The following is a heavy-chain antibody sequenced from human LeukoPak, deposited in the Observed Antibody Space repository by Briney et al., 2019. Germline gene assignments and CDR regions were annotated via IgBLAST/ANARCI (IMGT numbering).Heavy chain of an antibody. V-gene: IGHV3-30*02. CDR2: IRYDGSNK. D-gene: IGHD3-22*01. CDR3: ARTRSRDSSGLDAFDI. J-gene: IGHJ3*02. CDR1: GFPLSSYG. Sequence: GGPLRLSCAASGFPLSSYGMHWVRKAPGRGLEGVAFIRYDGSNKYYADSVKGRFTISRDNAKNSLYLQMNSLRAEDTAVYYCARTRSRDSSGLDAFDIWGQGTMVTVSS.